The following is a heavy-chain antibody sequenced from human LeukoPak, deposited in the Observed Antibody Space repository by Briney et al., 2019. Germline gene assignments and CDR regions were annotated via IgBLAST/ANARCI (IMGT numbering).Heavy chain of an antibody. V-gene: IGHV4-59*08. CDR2: IYYSGST. D-gene: IGHD5-18*01. CDR1: GGSISSYY. J-gene: IGHJ6*02. CDR3: ARHLHIQNDMDV. Sequence: SETLSLTCTVSGGSISSYYWSWIRQPPGKGLEWIGYIYYSGSTNYNPSLKSRVTISVDTSKNQFSLKLSSVTAADTAVYYCARHLHIQNDMDVWGQGTTVTVSS.